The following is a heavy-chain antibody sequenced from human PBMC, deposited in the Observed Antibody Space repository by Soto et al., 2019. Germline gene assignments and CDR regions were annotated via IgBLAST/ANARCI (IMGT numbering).Heavy chain of an antibody. CDR1: GFTFSSYE. D-gene: IGHD3-3*01. V-gene: IGHV3-48*03. CDR2: ISSSGSTI. Sequence: PGGSLRLSCAASGFTFSSYEMNWVRPARGKGLEWGSYISSSGSTIYYADSVKGRFTISRDNAKNSLYLQMNSLRAEDTAVYYCASTGVFGVVMLLEAFDIWGQGTIVTVSA. CDR3: ASTGVFGVVMLLEAFDI. J-gene: IGHJ3*02.